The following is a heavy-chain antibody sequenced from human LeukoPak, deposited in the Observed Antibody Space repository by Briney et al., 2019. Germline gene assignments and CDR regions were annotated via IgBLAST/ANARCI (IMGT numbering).Heavy chain of an antibody. V-gene: IGHV3-21*01. CDR3: ARDTGGRGIDY. CDR2: ISSSSSYI. D-gene: IGHD2-15*01. Sequence: GGSLRLSCAASGFTFSSYSMNWVRQAPAKGLEWVSSISSSSSYIYYAASVKGRFTISRDNAKNSLYLQLSTLSAEDTAVYYCARDTGGRGIDYWGQGTLVTVSS. CDR1: GFTFSSYS. J-gene: IGHJ4*02.